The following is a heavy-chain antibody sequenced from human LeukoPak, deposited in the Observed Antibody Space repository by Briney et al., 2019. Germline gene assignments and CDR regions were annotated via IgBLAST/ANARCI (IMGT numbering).Heavy chain of an antibody. J-gene: IGHJ4*02. CDR2: IRSKAYGVTT. V-gene: IGHV3-49*04. D-gene: IGHD3-3*01. Sequence: PGRSLRLSCAASGFTFSDYYMSWVRQAPGKGLEWVGFIRSKAYGVTTEHAASVKGRFTISRDDSKSIAYLQMNSLKTEDTAVYYCTRSREYYDFWSGYYRWGQGTLVTVSS. CDR1: GFTFSDYY. CDR3: TRSREYYDFWSGYYR.